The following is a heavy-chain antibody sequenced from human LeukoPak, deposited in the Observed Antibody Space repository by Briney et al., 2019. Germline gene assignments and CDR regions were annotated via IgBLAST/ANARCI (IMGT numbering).Heavy chain of an antibody. CDR2: IRESGTTI. CDR3: ARDKGSDGIDL. J-gene: IGHJ5*02. V-gene: IGHV3-48*03. D-gene: IGHD3-10*01. CDR1: GFIFSSYE. Sequence: GSLRLSCVGSGFIFSSYEMNWVRQAPGKGLEWVSYIRESGTTIYYADSVKGRFTISRDDAKNSLYLQMNSLRAEDTAVYYCARDKGSDGIDLWGQGTLVTVSS.